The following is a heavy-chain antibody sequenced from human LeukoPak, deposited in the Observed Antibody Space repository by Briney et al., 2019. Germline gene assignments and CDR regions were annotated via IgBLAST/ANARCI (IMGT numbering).Heavy chain of an antibody. CDR2: INGEGSRI. CDR1: GFTLRTYW. V-gene: IGHV3-74*01. CDR3: ARDPGYYYSGMDV. J-gene: IGHJ6*02. Sequence: PGGSLRLSCAVTGFTLRTYWIHWVRHSPGRGLEWVARINGEGSRISYADSVRGRFTISRDNAKNTAYLQMNSLRAEDTALYYCARDPGYYYSGMDVWGQGTTVVVSS.